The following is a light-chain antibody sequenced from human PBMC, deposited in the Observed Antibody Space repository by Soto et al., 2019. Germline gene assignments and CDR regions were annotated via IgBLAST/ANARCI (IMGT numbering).Light chain of an antibody. J-gene: IGKJ5*01. CDR3: QQRSNWPIT. V-gene: IGKV3-11*01. CDR1: QSVSSY. CDR2: DAS. Sequence: EIVFTQSPGTLSLSPGERATLSCRASQSVSSYLAWYQQKPGQAPRLLIYDASNRATGIPARFSCGGSGTDFTLTISSLEPEDFAVYYCQQRSNWPITFGQGTRLEIK.